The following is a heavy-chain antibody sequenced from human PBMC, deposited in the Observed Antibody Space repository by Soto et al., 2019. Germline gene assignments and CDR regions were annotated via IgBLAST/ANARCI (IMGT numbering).Heavy chain of an antibody. CDR3: ARGLLVSPSHDYGDYGAIYYYYGMDV. D-gene: IGHD4-17*01. Sequence: GGSLRLSCAASGFTFSSYSMNWVRQAPGKGLEWVSSISSSSSYIYYADSVKGRFTISRDNAKNSLYLQMNSLRAEDTAVYYCARGLLVSPSHDYGDYGAIYYYYGMDVWGQGTTVTVSS. CDR1: GFTFSSYS. CDR2: ISSSSSYI. V-gene: IGHV3-21*01. J-gene: IGHJ6*02.